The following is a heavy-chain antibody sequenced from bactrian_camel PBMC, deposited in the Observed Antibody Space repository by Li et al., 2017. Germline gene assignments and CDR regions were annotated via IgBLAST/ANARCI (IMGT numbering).Heavy chain of an antibody. CDR1: GVTLGSVSNYC. D-gene: IGHD6*01. Sequence: QVQLVESGGGSVQAGQSLTLSCTANGVTLGSVSNYCMGWFRQAPGKGLEWVSSINSGAGMTYYADSMKDRFTVSRDNARATLYLQMNSLKPEDTAMYYCAADRFCTDTYNSWGQGTQVTVS. CDR2: INSGAGMT. CDR3: AADRFCTDTYNS. J-gene: IGHJ4*01. V-gene: IGHV3S1*01.